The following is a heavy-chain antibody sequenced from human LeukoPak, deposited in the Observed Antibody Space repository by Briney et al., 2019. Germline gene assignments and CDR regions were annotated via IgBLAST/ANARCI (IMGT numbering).Heavy chain of an antibody. D-gene: IGHD3-16*01. CDR2: IKQDGSEK. CDR3: ARVAWGNDAFDI. Sequence: GGSLRLSCAASGFTFSCYWMSWVRQAPGKGLEWVANIKQDGSEKYYVDSVKGRFTISRDNAKNSLYLQMNSLRAEDTAVYYCARVAWGNDAFDIWGQGTMVPVSS. CDR1: GFTFSCYW. J-gene: IGHJ3*02. V-gene: IGHV3-7*01.